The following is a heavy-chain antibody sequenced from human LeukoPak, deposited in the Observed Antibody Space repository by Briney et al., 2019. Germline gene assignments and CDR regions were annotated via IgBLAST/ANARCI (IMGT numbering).Heavy chain of an antibody. D-gene: IGHD3-16*01. CDR3: ARETSQKGAHYMDV. Sequence: SETLSLTCTVSSGSIRNSNYYWGWIRQPPGKGLEWIGSVFYDGSSDYNPSLKSRVTISVDTSKNQFSLKLSSVTAADTAVYYCARETSQKGAHYMDVWGKGTTVTISS. V-gene: IGHV4-39*07. CDR1: SGSIRNSNYY. CDR2: VFYDGSS. J-gene: IGHJ6*03.